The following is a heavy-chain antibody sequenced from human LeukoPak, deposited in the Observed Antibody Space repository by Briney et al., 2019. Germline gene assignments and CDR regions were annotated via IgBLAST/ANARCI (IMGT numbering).Heavy chain of an antibody. J-gene: IGHJ6*03. Sequence: PSETLSLTCTVSGGSISSSYYWSWIRQPPGKGLEWIGEINHSGSTNYNPSLKSRVTISVDTSKNQFSLKLSSVTAADTAVYYCARLGYSSSWYVYYYYYMDVWGKGTTVTISS. V-gene: IGHV4-34*01. CDR3: ARLGYSSSWYVYYYYYMDV. CDR2: INHSGST. D-gene: IGHD6-13*01. CDR1: GGSISSSYY.